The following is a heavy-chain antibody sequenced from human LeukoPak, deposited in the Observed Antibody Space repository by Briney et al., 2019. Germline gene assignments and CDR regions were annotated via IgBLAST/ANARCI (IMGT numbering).Heavy chain of an antibody. CDR2: IHYSGST. CDR1: GDSISSYY. J-gene: IGHJ4*02. Sequence: SETLSLTCTVSGDSISSYYWSWIRQPPGKGLEWIGCIHYSGSTNYNPSLKSRVTISVDTSKMQFSLKLSSVTAADTAAYYCARHDYGATRDYWGQGTLVTVSS. CDR3: ARHDYGATRDY. D-gene: IGHD4-17*01. V-gene: IGHV4-59*01.